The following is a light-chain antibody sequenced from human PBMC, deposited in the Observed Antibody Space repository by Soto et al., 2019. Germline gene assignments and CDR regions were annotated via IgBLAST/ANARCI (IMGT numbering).Light chain of an antibody. J-gene: IGKJ4*01. V-gene: IGKV1-39*01. CDR1: QSISSY. CDR2: AAS. Sequence: DIQMTQSPSSLSASVGDRVTITCRASQSISSYLNWYQQKPGKAPKLLIYAASSLQSGVPSRFSGSGSGTDFTLAITSLQPEDFATYYGQQSYSTPITCGGGTKVEIK. CDR3: QQSYSTPIT.